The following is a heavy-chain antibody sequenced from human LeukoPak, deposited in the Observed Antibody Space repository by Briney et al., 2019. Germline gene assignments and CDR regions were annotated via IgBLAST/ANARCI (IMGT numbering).Heavy chain of an antibody. D-gene: IGHD3-9*01. Sequence: GGSLRLSCAASGLTLDDYAMHWVRQVPGKGLEWVSGISWNSDSKGYVDSVKGRFTISRDNAKNSLYLQMNSLRPEDTALYYCAKDILRGATDILTGYFYYWGQGTLVTVSS. CDR3: AKDILRGATDILTGYFYY. CDR1: GLTLDDYA. J-gene: IGHJ4*02. V-gene: IGHV3-9*01. CDR2: ISWNSDSK.